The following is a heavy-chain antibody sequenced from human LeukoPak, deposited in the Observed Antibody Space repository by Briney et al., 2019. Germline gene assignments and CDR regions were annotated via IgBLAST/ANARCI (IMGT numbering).Heavy chain of an antibody. CDR3: AKERGSSSENYYYGMDV. CDR1: GFTFSSYE. J-gene: IGHJ6*02. V-gene: IGHV3-43*02. Sequence: PGGSLRLSCAASGFTFSSYEMNWVRQAPGKGLEWVSLISGDGGSTNYADSVKGRFTISRDNNKNSLYLQMNSLRNEDSALYYCAKERGSSSENYYYGMDVWGQGTTVTVSS. D-gene: IGHD6-6*01. CDR2: ISGDGGST.